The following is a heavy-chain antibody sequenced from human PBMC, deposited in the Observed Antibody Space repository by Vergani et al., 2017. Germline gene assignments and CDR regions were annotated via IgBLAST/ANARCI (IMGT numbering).Heavy chain of an antibody. J-gene: IGHJ6*03. Sequence: QVQLQQWGGGLLKPSETLSLTCVVNGGSFTSYHWTWIRQSPGEGLEWVGDIDHTGRPDYNPSLKSRLTMSVDKSRNQFSLTLNPATATDTAIYFCARVNTETNGHLYYYYYMDVWGQGTAVTVS. CDR2: IDHTGRP. D-gene: IGHD4-11*01. CDR3: ARVNTETNGHLYYYYYMDV. V-gene: IGHV4-34*01. CDR1: GGSFTSYH.